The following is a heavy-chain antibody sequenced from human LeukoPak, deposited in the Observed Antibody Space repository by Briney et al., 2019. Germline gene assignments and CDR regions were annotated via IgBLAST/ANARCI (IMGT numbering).Heavy chain of an antibody. D-gene: IGHD3-10*01. CDR1: GFTFSDYY. J-gene: IGHJ5*02. V-gene: IGHV3-11*04. CDR3: ARDLDGSGGNWFDP. CDR2: ISSSGSTI. Sequence: GGSLRLSCAASGFTFSDYYMSWIRQAPGKGLEWVSYISSSGSTIYYADSVKGRFTISRDNSKSTLYLQMNSLRAEDTAVYYCARDLDGSGGNWFDPRGQGTLVTVSS.